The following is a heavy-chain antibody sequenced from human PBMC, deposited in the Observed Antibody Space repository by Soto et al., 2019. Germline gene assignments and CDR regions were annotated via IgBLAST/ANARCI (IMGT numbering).Heavy chain of an antibody. CDR1: GFTFSSYG. J-gene: IGHJ6*02. D-gene: IGHD6-6*01. CDR3: ARDPAWGSIAARPDYYYGMDV. CDR2: IWYDGSNK. Sequence: PGGSLRLSCAASGFTFSSYGMHWVRQAPGKGLEWVAVIWYDGSNKYYADSVKGRFTISRDNSKNTLYLQMNSLRAEDTAVYYCARDPAWGSIAARPDYYYGMDVWGQGTTVTVSS. V-gene: IGHV3-33*01.